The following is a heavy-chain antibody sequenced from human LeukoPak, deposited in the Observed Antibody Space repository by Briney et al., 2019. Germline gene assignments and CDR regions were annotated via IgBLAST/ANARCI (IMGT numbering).Heavy chain of an antibody. CDR3: AGGSGSPDY. Sequence: ASVKVSCKASGYTFTFYYMHWVRQAPGQGLEWMGIINPAGGSTTYAQKFQGRLTMTRDTSTSTVSMELSSLKFEDTALYYCAGGSGSPDYWGQGTLVTVSS. CDR1: GYTFTFYY. J-gene: IGHJ4*02. CDR2: INPAGGST. D-gene: IGHD1-26*01. V-gene: IGHV1-46*01.